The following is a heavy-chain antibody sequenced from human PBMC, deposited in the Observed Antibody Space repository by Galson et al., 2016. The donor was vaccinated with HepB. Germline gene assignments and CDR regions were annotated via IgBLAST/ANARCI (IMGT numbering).Heavy chain of an antibody. CDR2: IYNSGRT. V-gene: IGHV4-61*08. Sequence: SETLSLTCTVSGGSVSSDVSYWNWIRQSPDKGLEWIGYIYNSGRTNYNPTLKSRVTISLDTSKSQFSLKLSSVTAADTAVYYCSRSNIVPLNGGPWYNWFDSWGQGTLVTVSS. J-gene: IGHJ5*01. CDR1: GGSVSSDVSY. CDR3: SRSNIVPLNGGPWYNWFDS. D-gene: IGHD2/OR15-2a*01.